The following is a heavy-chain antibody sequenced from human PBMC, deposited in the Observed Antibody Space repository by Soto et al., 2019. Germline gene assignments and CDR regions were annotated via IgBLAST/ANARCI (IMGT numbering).Heavy chain of an antibody. Sequence: QVQLVQSGAEVKKPGSSVKVSCKASGGTFSSYAISWVRQAPGQGLEWMGGIIPIFGTANYAQKFQGRVTITADESTSTAYMELSSVRSEDTAVYYCARGDYYDSSGYQFGGDYWGQGTLVTVSS. V-gene: IGHV1-69*12. J-gene: IGHJ4*02. CDR2: IIPIFGTA. CDR3: ARGDYYDSSGYQFGGDY. CDR1: GGTFSSYA. D-gene: IGHD3-22*01.